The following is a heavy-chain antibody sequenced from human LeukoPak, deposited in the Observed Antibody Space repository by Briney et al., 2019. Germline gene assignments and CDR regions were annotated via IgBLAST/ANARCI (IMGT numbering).Heavy chain of an antibody. J-gene: IGHJ4*02. CDR2: ISSSGSTI. Sequence: GGALRVSCAASGFTFSDYYLSWLRQAPGKGLDWVSYISSSGSTIYYADSVKGRFTISRDNAKNSLYLQMNSLRAEDTAVYYCARESYSSISFDYWGQGTLVTVSS. CDR1: GFTFSDYY. CDR3: ARESYSSISFDY. D-gene: IGHD4-11*01. V-gene: IGHV3-11*01.